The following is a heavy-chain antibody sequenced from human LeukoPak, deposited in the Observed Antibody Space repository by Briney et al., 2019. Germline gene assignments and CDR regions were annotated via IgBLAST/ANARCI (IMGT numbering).Heavy chain of an antibody. D-gene: IGHD6-19*01. CDR1: GGSISSGTYY. Sequence: PSETLSLTCTVSGGSISSGTYYWTWIRQPAGKGLEWIGHIYTSGSTNYNPPLKSRVTISVDTSKNQFSLKLSSVTAADTAVYYCARVGGQWLAAKGFDYWGQGTLVTVSS. J-gene: IGHJ4*02. CDR2: IYTSGST. V-gene: IGHV4-61*09. CDR3: ARVGGQWLAAKGFDY.